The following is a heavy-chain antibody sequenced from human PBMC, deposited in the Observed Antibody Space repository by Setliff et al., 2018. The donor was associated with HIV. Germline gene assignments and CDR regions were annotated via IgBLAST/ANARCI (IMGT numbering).Heavy chain of an antibody. J-gene: IGHJ4*02. Sequence: ASVKVSCKASGYTLTDYYMHWVRQVPGRGLEWMGWIMPNSGGTDYAQKFRGRITMSRDTSLISRTRDRPITTVYRELSSLKFDDTAIYYCATTEGGYTLNSDSSGSRYFDHWGQGTLVTVSS. CDR2: IMPNSGGT. V-gene: IGHV1-2*02. D-gene: IGHD3-22*01. CDR3: ATTEGGYTLNSDSSGSRYFDH. CDR1: GYTLTDYY.